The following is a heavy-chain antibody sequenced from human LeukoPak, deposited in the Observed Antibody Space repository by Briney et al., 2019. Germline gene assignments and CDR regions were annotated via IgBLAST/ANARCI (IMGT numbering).Heavy chain of an antibody. J-gene: IGHJ4*02. D-gene: IGHD4-17*01. CDR2: IYHSGST. CDR1: GYSISSGYY. CDR3: ASTVTTRGGGY. V-gene: IGHV4-38-2*02. Sequence: SETLSLTCTVSGYSISSGYYWGWIRPPPGKGLEWIGSIYHSGSTYYNPSLKSRVTISVDTSKNQFSLKLSSVAAADTAVYCCASTVTTRGGGYWGQGTLVTVSS.